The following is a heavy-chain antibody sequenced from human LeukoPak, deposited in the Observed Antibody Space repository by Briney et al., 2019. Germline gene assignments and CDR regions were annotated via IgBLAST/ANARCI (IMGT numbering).Heavy chain of an antibody. V-gene: IGHV3-7*01. CDR1: GFTFSSYW. J-gene: IGHJ4*02. Sequence: GGSLRLSCAASGFTFSSYWMSWVRQAPGKGLEWVANIKQDGSEKYYVDSVKGRFTISRDNAKNSLYLQMNSLRAEDTAVYYCARDFIDYYDSSGYYVDYWGQGTLVTVSS. CDR3: ARDFIDYYDSSGYYVDY. CDR2: IKQDGSEK. D-gene: IGHD3-22*01.